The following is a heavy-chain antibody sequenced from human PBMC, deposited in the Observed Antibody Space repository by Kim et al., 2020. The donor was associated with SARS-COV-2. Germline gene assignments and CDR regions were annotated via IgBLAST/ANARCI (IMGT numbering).Heavy chain of an antibody. CDR3: ARGAIAAAGPKDWYFDL. D-gene: IGHD6-13*01. V-gene: IGHV4-34*01. Sequence: LKSRVTISVATSKNQFSLKLSSVTAADTAVYYCARGAIAAAGPKDWYFDLWGRGTLVTVSS. J-gene: IGHJ2*01.